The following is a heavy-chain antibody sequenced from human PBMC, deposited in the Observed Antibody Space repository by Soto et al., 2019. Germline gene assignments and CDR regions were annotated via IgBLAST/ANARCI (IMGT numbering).Heavy chain of an antibody. V-gene: IGHV4-34*01. CDR2: INHSGRT. D-gene: IGHD4-17*01. CDR3: ARGDLDYGDYVRGWFGP. Sequence: PSETLSLTCAVYGGSFSGYYWSWIRQTPGKGLEWIGEINHSGRTNYNPSLKSRVTISVDTSKNQFSLKLSSVTAADTAVYYCARGDLDYGDYVRGWFGPWGQGTLVTVSS. J-gene: IGHJ5*02. CDR1: GGSFSGYY.